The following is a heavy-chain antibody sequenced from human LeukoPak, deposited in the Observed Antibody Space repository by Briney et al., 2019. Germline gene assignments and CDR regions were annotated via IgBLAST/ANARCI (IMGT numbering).Heavy chain of an antibody. D-gene: IGHD3-22*01. CDR1: GFTFSSYE. CDR2: ISSSGSTI. CDR3: AKSYDSSGYYAFDI. J-gene: IGHJ3*02. V-gene: IGHV3-48*03. Sequence: GGSLRLSCAASGFTFSSYEMNWVRQAPGKGLEWVSYISSSGSTIYYADSAKGRFTISRDNAKNSLYLQMNSLRAEDTALYYCAKSYDSSGYYAFDIWGQGTMVTVSS.